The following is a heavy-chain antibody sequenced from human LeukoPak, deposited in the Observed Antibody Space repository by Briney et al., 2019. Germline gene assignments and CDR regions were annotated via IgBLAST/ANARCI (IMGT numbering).Heavy chain of an antibody. V-gene: IGHV1-46*01. CDR1: GYTFTIYY. D-gene: IGHD6-19*01. CDR3: ARDSGYYYYGMDV. CDR2: TNPGGGST. J-gene: IGHJ6*02. Sequence: ASVKVSCKASGYTFTIYYIHWVRQAPGQGLEWMGITNPGGGSTSYAQKFQGRVTMTRDTSTSTIYMELSSLRSEDTAVYYCARDSGYYYYGMDVWGQGTTVTVSS.